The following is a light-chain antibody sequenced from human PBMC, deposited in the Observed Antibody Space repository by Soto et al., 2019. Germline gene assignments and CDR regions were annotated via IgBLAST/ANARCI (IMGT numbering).Light chain of an antibody. J-gene: IGKJ1*01. CDR3: RHYVNSQWT. CDR1: QSVSSIY. V-gene: IGKV3-20*01. Sequence: EIVLTQSPDTLSLSPGERATLSCRPSQSVSSIYLDWFQQKPGQAPRLLIYAASSRATGIPDRFSGGASATDFTLTMSRLEPEDFAVYYCRHYVNSQWTFGQGTKVEIK. CDR2: AAS.